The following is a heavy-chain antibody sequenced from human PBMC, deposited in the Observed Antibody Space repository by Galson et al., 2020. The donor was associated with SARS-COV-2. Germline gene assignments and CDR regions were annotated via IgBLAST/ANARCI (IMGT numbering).Heavy chain of an antibody. CDR1: GDSISSGNYY. CDR2: IYYGGIA. V-gene: IGHV4-39*01. CDR3: ARSSYFFDSGGPPPVDK. Sequence: ASETLSLSCIVSGDSISSGNYYWAWIRQPPGKRLEWIGRIYYGGIASYNPSLESRVTISVDTAKNQFSLKLSSVTAADTAVYYCARSSYFFDSGGPPPVDKWGQGTLVAVSS. D-gene: IGHD3-22*01. J-gene: IGHJ4*02.